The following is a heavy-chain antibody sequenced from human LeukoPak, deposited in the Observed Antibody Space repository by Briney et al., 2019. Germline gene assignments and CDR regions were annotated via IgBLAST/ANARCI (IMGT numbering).Heavy chain of an antibody. CDR1: GFTFGSHT. J-gene: IGHJ5*02. D-gene: IGHD6-19*01. V-gene: IGHV3-30-3*01. CDR3: ARAYNSGWSLPFDP. CDR2: ISYDGGNK. Sequence: GGSLRLSCAASGFTFGSHTMHWVRQAPGKGLEWVAVISYDGGNKYYADSAKGRFTISRDNSKNTLYLQMNSLRVDVTAEYYCARAYNSGWSLPFDPWGQGTLVTVSS.